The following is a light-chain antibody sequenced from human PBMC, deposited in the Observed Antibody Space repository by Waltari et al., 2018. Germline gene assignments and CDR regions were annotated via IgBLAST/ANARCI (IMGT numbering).Light chain of an antibody. CDR2: GNT. Sequence: QSVLTQPPSMSGAPGQKVTIPCTGGSSNFGAGYDVHWYQQFPGAAPKLLIFGNTNRASGVPGRFSGSKSGTPASLAIAGLQSEDEAVYYCQSFDSSLSASVFGGGTKLTVL. CDR1: SSNFGAGYD. J-gene: IGLJ3*02. CDR3: QSFDSSLSASV. V-gene: IGLV1-40*01.